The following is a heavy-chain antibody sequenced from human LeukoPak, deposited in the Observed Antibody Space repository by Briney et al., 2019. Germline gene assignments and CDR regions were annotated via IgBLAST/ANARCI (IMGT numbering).Heavy chain of an antibody. CDR2: TSSDLNVK. D-gene: IGHD6-13*01. CDR1: GFTFRNYV. Sequence: PGGSLRLSCAASGFTFRNYVIHWVRQAPGKGLEWVAVTSSDLNVKLYADSVKGRFTISRDNSRSTLYLQMNSLRAEDTAVYYCARDSYSSSWRYYYYYGMDVWGQGTTVTVSS. CDR3: ARDSYSSSWRYYYYYGMDV. J-gene: IGHJ6*02. V-gene: IGHV3-30-3*01.